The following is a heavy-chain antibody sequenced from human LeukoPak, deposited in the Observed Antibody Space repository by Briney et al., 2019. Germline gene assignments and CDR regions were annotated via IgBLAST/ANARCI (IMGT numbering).Heavy chain of an antibody. D-gene: IGHD2-15*01. J-gene: IGHJ4*02. CDR1: GGSVSSGSYY. Sequence: SETLSLTCTVSGGSVSSGSYYWSWIRQPPGKGLEWIGYIYYSGSTNYNPSLKSRVTISVDTSKNQFSLKLNSMTAADTAVYYCARRVVAATYYFDYWGQGTLVAVSS. CDR2: IYYSGST. CDR3: ARRVVAATYYFDY. V-gene: IGHV4-61*01.